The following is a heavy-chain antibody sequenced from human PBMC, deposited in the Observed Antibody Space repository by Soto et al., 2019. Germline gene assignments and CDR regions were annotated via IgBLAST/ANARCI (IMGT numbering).Heavy chain of an antibody. CDR1: GYSFTSYW. V-gene: IGHV5-10-1*01. D-gene: IGHD1-26*01. Sequence: GESLKISCKGSGYSFTSYWISWVRQMPGKGLEWMGRIDPSDSYTNYSPSFQGHVTISADKSISTAYLQWSSLKASDTAMYYCARPIVGANTDGAFDIWGQGTMVTVS. J-gene: IGHJ3*02. CDR2: IDPSDSYT. CDR3: ARPIVGANTDGAFDI.